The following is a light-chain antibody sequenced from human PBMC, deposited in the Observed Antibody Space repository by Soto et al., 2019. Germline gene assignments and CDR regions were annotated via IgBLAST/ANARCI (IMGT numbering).Light chain of an antibody. CDR3: QQSYIIPYT. J-gene: IGKJ2*01. CDR1: QSISVH. CDR2: AAS. Sequence: DIQMTQSPSSLSASVGDTVTITCRASQSISVHLTWYQQKGGKVPKLLIYAASNLYSGVPSRFSGSASETDFALTISILQPEDFATYYCQQSYIIPYTFGQGTRLEIK. V-gene: IGKV1-39*01.